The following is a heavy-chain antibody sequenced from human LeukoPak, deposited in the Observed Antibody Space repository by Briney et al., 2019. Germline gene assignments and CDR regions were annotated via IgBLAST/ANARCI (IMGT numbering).Heavy chain of an antibody. V-gene: IGHV5-51*01. CDR2: IYLDDSET. CDR1: GDNFNNYW. J-gene: IGHJ4*02. Sequence: GESLKISCKGGGDNFNNYWIVWVRQMPGKGLEWMGVIYLDDSETKYSPSFQGQVTISADKSISTAYLQWSALRASDTAMYYCARRLWFGEFELDYWGQGTLVTVSS. CDR3: ARRLWFGEFELDY. D-gene: IGHD3-10*01.